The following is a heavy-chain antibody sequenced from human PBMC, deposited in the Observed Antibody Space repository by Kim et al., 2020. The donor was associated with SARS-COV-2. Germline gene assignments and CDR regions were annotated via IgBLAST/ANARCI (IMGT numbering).Heavy chain of an antibody. D-gene: IGHD6-13*01. CDR1: GFTFSRYS. CDR2: ISSATSNI. Sequence: GGSLRLSCAASGFTFSRYSMNWVRQAPGKGPEWISYISSATSNIYYADSVKGRFTISRDNAKNSLYLEMNSLRDDDTAVYYCARPPGVEAVGAFHWYFDRWGRGTLVTVSS. V-gene: IGHV3-48*02. J-gene: IGHJ2*01. CDR3: ARPPGVEAVGAFHWYFDR.